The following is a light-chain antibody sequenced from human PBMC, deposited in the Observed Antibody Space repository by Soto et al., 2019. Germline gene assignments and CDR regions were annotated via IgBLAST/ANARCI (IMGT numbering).Light chain of an antibody. J-gene: IGKJ4*01. CDR2: GAS. CDR3: QQYGGSPPKLT. Sequence: EVVLTQSPGTLSLPPGERATLSCRASQSVRSSYLAWYQQKPGQAPRLLIYGASIRATGIPDRFSGSGSETDFTLTISRLEPEDSAVYYCQQYGGSPPKLTFGGGTKVEIK. CDR1: QSVRSSY. V-gene: IGKV3-20*01.